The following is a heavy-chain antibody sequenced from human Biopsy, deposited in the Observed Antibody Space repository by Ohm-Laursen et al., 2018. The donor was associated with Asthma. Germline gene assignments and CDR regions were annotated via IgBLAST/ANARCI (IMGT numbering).Heavy chain of an antibody. Sequence: SVKVSCKSLGGTFNTYVIGWVRQAPGQGLEWMGGIISVFGTTTYPQKFQDRVTITADDSTSTVYMELSSLRSEDTAVYYCARKAGSCISRTCYSLDFWGQGTLVTVSS. CDR2: IISVFGTT. CDR3: ARKAGSCISRTCYSLDF. V-gene: IGHV1-69*13. CDR1: GGTFNTYV. J-gene: IGHJ4*02. D-gene: IGHD2-2*01.